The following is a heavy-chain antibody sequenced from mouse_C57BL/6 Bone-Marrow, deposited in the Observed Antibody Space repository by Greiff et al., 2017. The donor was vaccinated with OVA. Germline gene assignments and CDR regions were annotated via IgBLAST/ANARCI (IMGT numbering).Heavy chain of an antibody. D-gene: IGHD1-1*01. CDR1: GFTFSDFY. J-gene: IGHJ4*01. Sequence: EVKVVESGGGLVQSGRSLRLSCATSGFTFSDFYMEWVRQAPGKGLEWIAASRNKANDYTTEYSASVKGRFIVSRDTSQSILYLQMNALRAEDTAIYYCARALYYGSSVYAMDYWGQGTSVTVSS. CDR3: ARALYYGSSVYAMDY. V-gene: IGHV7-1*01. CDR2: SRNKANDYTT.